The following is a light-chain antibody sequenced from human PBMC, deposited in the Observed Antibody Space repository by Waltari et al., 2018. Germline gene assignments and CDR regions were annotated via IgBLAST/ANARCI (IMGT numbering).Light chain of an antibody. J-gene: IGKJ4*01. V-gene: IGKV3-11*01. Sequence: DIVLTQSPATLSLSPGEGATLSCRASQSIADYLAWYQQKPGQAPRLLIYDASNRATGIPSRFRGSGFGTDFTLTISSLEPEDFAVYYCQHRANWPHTFGGGTRVEIK. CDR3: QHRANWPHT. CDR2: DAS. CDR1: QSIADY.